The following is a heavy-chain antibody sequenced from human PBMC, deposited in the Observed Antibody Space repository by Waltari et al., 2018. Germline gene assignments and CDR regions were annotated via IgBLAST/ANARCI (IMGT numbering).Heavy chain of an antibody. J-gene: IGHJ5*02. D-gene: IGHD1-7*01. CDR1: GYSISSGYY. CDR3: ARDSANWNYEGNWFDP. V-gene: IGHV4-38-2*02. Sequence: QVQLQESGPGLVKPSETLSLTCAVSGYSISSGYYWGWIRQPPGKGLEWIGSIYHSGSTYSTPSLKSRVTISVDTSKNQFSLQLSSVTAADTAVYYCARDSANWNYEGNWFDPWGQGTLVTVSS. CDR2: IYHSGST.